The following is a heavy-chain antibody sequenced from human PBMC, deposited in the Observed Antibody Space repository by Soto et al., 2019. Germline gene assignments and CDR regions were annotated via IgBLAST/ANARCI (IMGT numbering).Heavy chain of an antibody. CDR3: AKNGQPPYYYYGLDV. V-gene: IGHV1-18*01. D-gene: IGHD2-8*01. Sequence: ASVKVSCKASGYTFTRYGISWVRQAPGQGLEWMGWISGYSGDTNYAQKFQGRVSMTLDTSTGTAYMELRSLTSDDTAIYYCAKNGQPPYYYYGLDVWGQGTKVTVSS. CDR2: ISGYSGDT. CDR1: GYTFTRYG. J-gene: IGHJ6*02.